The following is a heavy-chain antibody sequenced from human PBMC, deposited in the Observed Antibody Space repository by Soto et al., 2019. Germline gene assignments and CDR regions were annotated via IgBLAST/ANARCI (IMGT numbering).Heavy chain of an antibody. Sequence: QLQLQESGPGLVKPSETLSLTCTVSGGSISSFNYFWGWIRQPPGKGLEWIGSLYYSGNTYYNPSLQSRVTISVDTSKKQCTLTLRSVTAADTAVYYCARGGDSTFNWFDPWGQGNLVTVSP. CDR2: LYYSGNT. CDR3: ARGGDSTFNWFDP. D-gene: IGHD2-21*02. CDR1: GGSISSFNYF. V-gene: IGHV4-39*01. J-gene: IGHJ5*02.